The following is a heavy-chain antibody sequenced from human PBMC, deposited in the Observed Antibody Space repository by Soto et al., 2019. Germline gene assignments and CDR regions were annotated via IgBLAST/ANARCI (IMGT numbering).Heavy chain of an antibody. CDR2: IWSDGSKE. D-gene: IGHD1-26*01. V-gene: IGHV3-33*01. J-gene: IGHJ5*02. Sequence: QAQLVESGGGVVQPGRSLRLSCAASGLPLSASGRHWVRQAPGKGLEWVAMIWSDGSKEYYADSVKGRFTITRDNSKNMIFLQMDSLRAEDTAVYYCARDKGTTCLDTWGQGNMVTVSS. CDR1: GLPLSASG. CDR3: ARDKGTTCLDT.